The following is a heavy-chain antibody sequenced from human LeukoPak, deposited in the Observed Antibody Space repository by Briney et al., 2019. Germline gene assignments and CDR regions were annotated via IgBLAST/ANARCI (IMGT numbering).Heavy chain of an antibody. V-gene: IGHV3-30*02. J-gene: IGHJ6*03. D-gene: IGHD6-13*01. CDR1: GFTFCSYG. Sequence: PGGSLRLSCEASGFTFCSYGMHWVRQAPGKGLEWVAFIRYDGSNKYYADSVKGRFTISRDNSRNTLHLQMNSLRAEDTAVYYCAKDHHWDSSSSVYYYYYYMDVWGKGTTVTVSS. CDR2: IRYDGSNK. CDR3: AKDHHWDSSSSVYYYYYYMDV.